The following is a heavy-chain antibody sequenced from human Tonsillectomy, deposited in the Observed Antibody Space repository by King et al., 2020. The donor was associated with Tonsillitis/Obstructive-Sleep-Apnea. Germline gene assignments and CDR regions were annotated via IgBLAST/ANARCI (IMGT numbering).Heavy chain of an antibody. D-gene: IGHD6-6*01. J-gene: IGHJ4*02. Sequence: VQLVESGGGLVQPGRSLRLSCAASGFTFDDYAMHWVRQAPGKGLEWVSGISWNSGGIGYGDSVKGRFTISRDNAKNSLFLQMNSLRAEDTALYYCAKDIGGSSSSHYYFDYWGQGTLVTVSS. CDR1: GFTFDDYA. CDR2: ISWNSGGI. CDR3: AKDIGGSSSSHYYFDY. V-gene: IGHV3-9*01.